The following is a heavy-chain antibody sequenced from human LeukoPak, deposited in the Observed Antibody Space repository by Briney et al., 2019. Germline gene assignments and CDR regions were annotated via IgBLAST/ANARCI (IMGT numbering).Heavy chain of an antibody. CDR3: ARDHFDY. CDR2: ISGSGNTI. V-gene: IGHV3-48*03. J-gene: IGHJ4*02. CDR1: GFTFTSYE. Sequence: GGSLRLSCAASGFTFTSYEMNWVRQAPGKGLEWVSYISGSGNTIYYAESVKGRFTISRDNAKNSVNLQMNSLRAEDTAVYYCARDHFDYWGQGTLVPVSS.